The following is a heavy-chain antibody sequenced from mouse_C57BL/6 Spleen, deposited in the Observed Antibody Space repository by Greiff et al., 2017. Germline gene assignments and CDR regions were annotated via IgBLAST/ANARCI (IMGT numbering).Heavy chain of an antibody. CDR2: ISSGSSTI. Sequence: EVKLMESGGGLVKPGGSLKLSCAASGFTFSDYGMHWVRQAPETGLEWVAYISSGSSTIYYADTVKGGFTISRDNAKNTLFLQMTRLRSEDTAMYYCASEWDWYFDVWGTGTTVTVSS. D-gene: IGHD1-3*01. CDR3: ASEWDWYFDV. V-gene: IGHV5-17*01. CDR1: GFTFSDYG. J-gene: IGHJ1*03.